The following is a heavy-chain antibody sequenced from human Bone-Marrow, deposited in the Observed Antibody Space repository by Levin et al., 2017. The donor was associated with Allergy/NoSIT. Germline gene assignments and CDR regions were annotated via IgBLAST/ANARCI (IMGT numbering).Heavy chain of an antibody. CDR3: ARDPVERPLANALDI. D-gene: IGHD1-1*01. V-gene: IGHV4-59*01. J-gene: IGHJ3*02. CDR1: GGSISTYY. CDR2: IYYTGTT. Sequence: SETLSLTCTVSGGSISTYYWSWIRQPPGKGLEWIGYIYYTGTTNYNPSLKSRVTISVDTSKNQFSLRLTSVTAADTAVYYCARDPVERPLANALDIWGQGTMVTVSS.